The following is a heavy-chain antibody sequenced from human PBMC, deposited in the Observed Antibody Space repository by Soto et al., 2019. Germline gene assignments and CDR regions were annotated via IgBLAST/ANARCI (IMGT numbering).Heavy chain of an antibody. Sequence: QLQLQESGPGLVKPSETLSLTCTVSGGSISSSSYYWVWIRQPPGKGLEWIGRFYYSGSTSYNPSLKSRVIISVDTSEKQFSLKLSSVTAADTALYYCARQVVDGTVAGAGSFDYWGQGTLVTVSS. J-gene: IGHJ4*02. CDR2: FYYSGST. D-gene: IGHD6-19*01. CDR1: GGSISSSSYY. CDR3: ARQVVDGTVAGAGSFDY. V-gene: IGHV4-39*01.